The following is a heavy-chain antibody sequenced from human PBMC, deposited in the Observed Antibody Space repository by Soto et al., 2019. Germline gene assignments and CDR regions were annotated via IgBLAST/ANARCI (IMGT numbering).Heavy chain of an antibody. CDR3: AKDRVESGLGEIDY. D-gene: IGHD3-16*01. CDR2: ISYDGSKK. V-gene: IGHV3-30*18. J-gene: IGHJ4*02. Sequence: QVQLVESGGGVVQPGRSLRLSCAASGFSFSNNGMHWDRQAPGKGLEWVAIISYDGSKKYYADSVKGRFTISRDNSKNTLYLQMNSLRVEDTAVYYCAKDRVESGLGEIDYWGQGTLVTVSS. CDR1: GFSFSNNG.